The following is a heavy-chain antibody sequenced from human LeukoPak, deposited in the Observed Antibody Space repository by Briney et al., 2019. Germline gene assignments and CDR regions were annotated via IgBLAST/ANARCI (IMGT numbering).Heavy chain of an antibody. CDR2: IYTSGST. D-gene: IGHD3-10*01. CDR3: ARDSSRITMVRGVMAHWFDP. CDR1: GGSISSYY. J-gene: IGHJ5*02. Sequence: SETLSLTCTVSGGSISSYYWSWIRQPAGKGLEWIGRIYTSGSTNYNPSLKSRVTMSVDTSKNQFSLKLSSVTAADTAVYYCARDSSRITMVRGVMAHWFDPWGQGTLVTVSS. V-gene: IGHV4-4*07.